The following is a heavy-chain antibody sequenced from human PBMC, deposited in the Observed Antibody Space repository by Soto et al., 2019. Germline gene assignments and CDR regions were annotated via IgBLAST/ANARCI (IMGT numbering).Heavy chain of an antibody. V-gene: IGHV4-31*03. Sequence: QVQLQESGPGLVKPSQTLSLTCTVSGGSISSGGYYWSWIRQHPGKGLEWIGYIYYSGSTYYNPSLKSRVTISVDTSKNQFSRRLSSVTAADTAVYYCARGIYYDFWCGYPGYFDYWGQGTLVTVSS. J-gene: IGHJ4*02. D-gene: IGHD3-3*01. CDR1: GGSISSGGYY. CDR3: ARGIYYDFWCGYPGYFDY. CDR2: IYYSGST.